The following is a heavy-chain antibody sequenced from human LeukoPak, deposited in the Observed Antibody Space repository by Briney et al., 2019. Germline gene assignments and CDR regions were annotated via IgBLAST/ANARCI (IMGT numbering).Heavy chain of an antibody. CDR1: GYTFTSYG. D-gene: IGHD5-18*01. J-gene: IGHJ5*02. Sequence: ASVKVSCKASGYTFTSYGISWVRQAPGQGLEWMGWISGYNGNTNYAQKLQGRVTMTTDTSTNTAYMELRSLRSDDTAMYYCARVSPHRKISYGYQNWFDPWGQGTLVTVSS. CDR3: ARVSPHRKISYGYQNWFDP. CDR2: ISGYNGNT. V-gene: IGHV1-18*01.